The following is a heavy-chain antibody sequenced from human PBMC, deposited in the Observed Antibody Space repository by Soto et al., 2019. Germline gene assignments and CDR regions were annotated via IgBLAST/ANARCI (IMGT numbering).Heavy chain of an antibody. CDR3: AKDTDFWSGYYTRSPYGMDV. CDR2: ISGSGGST. V-gene: IGHV3-23*01. D-gene: IGHD3-3*01. J-gene: IGHJ6*02. CDR1: GFTFSSYA. Sequence: EVQLLESGGGLVQPGGSLRLSCAASGFTFSSYAMSWFRQAPGKGLEWVSAISGSGGSTYYADSVKGRFTISSDTSKDTLYLQMNSLRAEETAVYYCAKDTDFWSGYYTRSPYGMDVWGQGTTVTVSS.